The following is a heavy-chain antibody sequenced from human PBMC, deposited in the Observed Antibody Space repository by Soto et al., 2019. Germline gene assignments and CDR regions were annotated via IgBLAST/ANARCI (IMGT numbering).Heavy chain of an antibody. Sequence: PSETLSLTCAVSGDTLTSNVWWNWVRQTSGKGLEWIGEIYHNGNTDYNPSLKSRVTMSVDKSRNQFSLMLSSVTAADTAIYYCARDSEVPGEADRFDSWGQGTLVTVSS. CDR3: ARDSEVPGEADRFDS. CDR2: IYHNGNT. CDR1: GDTLTSNVW. J-gene: IGHJ4*02. V-gene: IGHV4-4*02.